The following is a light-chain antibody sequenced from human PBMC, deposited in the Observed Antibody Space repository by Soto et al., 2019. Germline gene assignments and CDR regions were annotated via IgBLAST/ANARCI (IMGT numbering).Light chain of an antibody. J-gene: IGLJ1*01. CDR3: SSYTSSSPYV. Sequence: QSVLTQPASVSGSPGQSITISCTVTSSDVGGYNYVSWYQQHPGKAPKLMIYEVSNRPSGVSNRFSGSKSGNTASLTISGLQPEDEADYYCSSYTSSSPYVFGTGTRSPS. V-gene: IGLV2-14*01. CDR1: SSDVGGYNY. CDR2: EVS.